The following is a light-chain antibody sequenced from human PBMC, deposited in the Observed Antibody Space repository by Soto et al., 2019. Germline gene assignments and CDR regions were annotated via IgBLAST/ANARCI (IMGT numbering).Light chain of an antibody. V-gene: IGLV2-14*01. J-gene: IGLJ1*01. Sequence: QSVLTRPASVSHSPGPSITISCTGTSSDVGNYIYVFWFQQHPGKAPKLIISEVSNRPSGVSSRFSGSKSGNTASLTISGLQAEDEVHYYCTSYTTSSTYVFGTGTKVTVL. CDR1: SSDVGNYIY. CDR3: TSYTTSSTYV. CDR2: EVS.